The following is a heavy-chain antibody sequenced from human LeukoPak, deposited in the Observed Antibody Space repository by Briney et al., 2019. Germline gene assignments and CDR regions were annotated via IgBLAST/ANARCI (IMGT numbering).Heavy chain of an antibody. CDR1: GASISSSYY. J-gene: IGHJ4*02. CDR2: IYYSGST. CDR3: ARSPGHRGYDY. D-gene: IGHD3-22*01. V-gene: IGHV4-59*01. Sequence: PSETLSLTCTVSGASISSSYYWSWIRQLAGKGLEWIGYIYYSGSTNYNPSLGSRVTMSIDTSNNQFSLKLTSVTATDTAVYYCARSPGHRGYDYWGQGTLVTVSS.